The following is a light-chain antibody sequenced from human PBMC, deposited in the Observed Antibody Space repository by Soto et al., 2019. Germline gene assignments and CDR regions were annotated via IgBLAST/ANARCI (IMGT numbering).Light chain of an antibody. J-gene: IGLJ1*01. Sequence: QSALTQPASVSGSHGQSITSSCTGTSSDVGGYNYVSWYQQHPGKAPKFMIYDVSNRPSGVSNRFSGSKSGNTASLTISGLQAEDEADYYCSSYTTSNSRQIVFGTGTKLTVL. CDR3: SSYTTSNSRQIV. CDR1: SSDVGGYNY. V-gene: IGLV2-14*01. CDR2: DVS.